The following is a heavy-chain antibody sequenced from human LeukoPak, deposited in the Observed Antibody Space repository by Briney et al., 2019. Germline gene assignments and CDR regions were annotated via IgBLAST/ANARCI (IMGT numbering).Heavy chain of an antibody. CDR3: ARALISTGALCDGFDI. CDR1: GFTFSDYY. D-gene: IGHD1-14*01. V-gene: IGHV3-11*04. J-gene: IGHJ3*02. Sequence: GVSLRLSCAASGFTFSDYYMSWIRQAPGKGLEWVSDTSSSGSIIHYADSVKGRFTISRDNPKNSLYLQMNSLRAEDTAIYCCARALISTGALCDGFDISGQGTMVTVSS. CDR2: TSSSGSII.